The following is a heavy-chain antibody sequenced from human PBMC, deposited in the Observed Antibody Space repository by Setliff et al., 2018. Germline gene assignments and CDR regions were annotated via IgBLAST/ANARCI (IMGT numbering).Heavy chain of an antibody. CDR2: IYNSGTT. CDR1: GGSISTYH. CDR3: ARESRFGYSGYDCAFDY. J-gene: IGHJ4*02. D-gene: IGHD5-12*01. V-gene: IGHV4-59*01. Sequence: PSETLSLTCNVSGGSISTYHWSWIRQPPGKRLEWIGYIYNSGTTNHNPSLKSRVTISVDTSKNQFFLKLTSVTAADTAMYYCARESRFGYSGYDCAFDYWGQGMLVTVSS.